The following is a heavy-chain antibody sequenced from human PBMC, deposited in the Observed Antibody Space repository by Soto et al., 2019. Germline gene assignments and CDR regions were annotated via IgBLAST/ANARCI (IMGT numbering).Heavy chain of an antibody. D-gene: IGHD6-6*01. V-gene: IGHV3-64D*06. CDR3: VKAGDMFSSSTNLPLVHSSAY. Sequence: GGSLRLSCSASGFTFSSYAMHWVRQAPGKGLEYVSAISSNGGSTYYADSVKGRFTISRDNSKNTLYLQMSSLRAEDTAVYYCVKAGDMFSSSTNLPLVHSSAYWGQGHLVT. CDR1: GFTFSSYA. CDR2: ISSNGGST. J-gene: IGHJ1*01.